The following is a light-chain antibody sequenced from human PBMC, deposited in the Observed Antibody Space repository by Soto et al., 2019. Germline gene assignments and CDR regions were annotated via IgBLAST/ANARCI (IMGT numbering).Light chain of an antibody. CDR1: QSVSSSY. CDR3: QQYGSTLGT. CDR2: GAS. J-gene: IGKJ2*01. V-gene: IGKV3-20*01. Sequence: EIVLTQSPGTLSLSPGERATLSCRASQSVSSSYLAWYQQKPGQAPRLLIYGASSRATGIPDRFSGSRSGTDFTLTISRLEPEDFAVYYCQQYGSTLGTFGQGTNLEIK.